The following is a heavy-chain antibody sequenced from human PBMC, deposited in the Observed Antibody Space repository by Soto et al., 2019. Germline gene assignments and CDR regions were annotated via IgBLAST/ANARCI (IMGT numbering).Heavy chain of an antibody. Sequence: ASVKVSCKASGYTFTGYYMHWVRQAPGQGLEWMGWINPNSGGTNYAQKFQDRVTMTRDTSISTAYMELSRLRSDDTAVYYCAITYCSSTSCYEYNWFDPWGQGTLVTVSS. V-gene: IGHV1-2*02. CDR1: GYTFTGYY. CDR2: INPNSGGT. D-gene: IGHD2-2*01. CDR3: AITYCSSTSCYEYNWFDP. J-gene: IGHJ5*02.